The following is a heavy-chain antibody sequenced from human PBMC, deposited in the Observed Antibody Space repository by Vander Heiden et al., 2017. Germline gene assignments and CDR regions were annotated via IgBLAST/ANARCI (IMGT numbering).Heavy chain of an antibody. CDR3: ARVAYYYDSSDYYPVYLYYFDY. CDR2: IFGNDRD. J-gene: IGHJ4*02. D-gene: IGHD3-22*01. V-gene: IGHV2-26*01. CDR1: DFSLSSPRMG. Sequence: QVTLKESGPVLAKPTETVPLTCSVPDFSLSSPRMGVSWIRQPPGKALEWLAHIFGNDRDSYSPSLRNGLTISKDTSKSQVVLTMTNMGPVDTATYYCARVAYYYDSSDYYPVYLYYFDYWGQGLRVTVAP.